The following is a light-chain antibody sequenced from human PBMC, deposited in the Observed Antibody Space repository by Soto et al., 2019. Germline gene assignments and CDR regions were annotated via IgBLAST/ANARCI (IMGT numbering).Light chain of an antibody. Sequence: NLITQSPSSLSACTGDRVTIACRASQGISSYLAWYQQKPGKAPKLLIYAASTLQGGVPSRFSGSGSGTEFTLTSSSLHPDYAATYCCQHYNSYWTFCQGTKVDIK. CDR2: AAS. J-gene: IGKJ1*01. CDR3: QHYNSYWT. V-gene: IGKV1-8*01. CDR1: QGISSY.